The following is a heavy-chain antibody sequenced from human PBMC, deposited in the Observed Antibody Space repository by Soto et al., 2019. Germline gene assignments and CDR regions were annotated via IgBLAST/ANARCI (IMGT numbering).Heavy chain of an antibody. V-gene: IGHV4-39*01. CDR1: SASLSSSTYY. D-gene: IGHD6-6*01. CDR2: IYYSGNT. Sequence: PSETLSLTCSVSSASLSSSTYYWSWIRQPPGRGPEWIGSIYYSGNTYYKPSLKSRVSISIDTSRNQFSLKLTSVTAADTGVYYCASSSPFHYWGRGILVTVSS. CDR3: ASSSPFHY. J-gene: IGHJ4*02.